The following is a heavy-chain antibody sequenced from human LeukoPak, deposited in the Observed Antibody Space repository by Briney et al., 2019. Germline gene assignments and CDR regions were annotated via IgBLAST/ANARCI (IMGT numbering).Heavy chain of an antibody. J-gene: IGHJ5*02. CDR3: TRDRHSYNWFDP. D-gene: IGHD4-11*01. V-gene: IGHV3-49*04. CDR2: IRNKVHGGTT. Sequence: QPGGSLRLSCTASGFPFGDSAMHWVRQAPGKGLEWVGFIRNKVHGGTTEYAASVKGRFTISRDDSKSISYLQMSSLESDDTAVYYCTRDRHSYNWFDPWGQGTLVTVSS. CDR1: GFPFGDSA.